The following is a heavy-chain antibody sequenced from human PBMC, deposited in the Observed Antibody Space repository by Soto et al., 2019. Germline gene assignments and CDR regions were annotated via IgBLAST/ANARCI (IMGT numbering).Heavy chain of an antibody. CDR2: IIPIFGTA. CDR1: GGTFSSYA. Sequence: SVKFSCKASGGTFSSYAISWVRQAPGQGLEWMGGIIPIFGTANYAQKFQGRVTITADESTSTAYMELSSLRSEDTAVYYCARDQYSSSSYYYGMDVWGQGTTVTVS. J-gene: IGHJ6*02. CDR3: ARDQYSSSSYYYGMDV. V-gene: IGHV1-69*13. D-gene: IGHD6-6*01.